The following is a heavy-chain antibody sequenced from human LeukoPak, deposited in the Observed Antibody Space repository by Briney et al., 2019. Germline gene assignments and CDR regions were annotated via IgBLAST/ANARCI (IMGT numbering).Heavy chain of an antibody. V-gene: IGHV1-2*02. CDR1: GGTFSSYA. Sequence: SVKVSCKASGGTFSSYAISWVRQAPGQGLEWMGWINPNSGDTNYAQRFQDRVTMTRDTSINTAYMELSRLRSDDTAVYYCATTNSRYCSSTSCYRGVDYWGQGTLVTVSS. CDR3: ATTNSRYCSSTSCYRGVDY. D-gene: IGHD2-2*02. CDR2: INPNSGDT. J-gene: IGHJ4*02.